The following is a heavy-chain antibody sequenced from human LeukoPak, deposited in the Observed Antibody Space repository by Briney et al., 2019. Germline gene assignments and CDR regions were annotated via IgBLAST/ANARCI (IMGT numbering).Heavy chain of an antibody. CDR2: INPNSGDT. V-gene: IGHV1-2*02. CDR3: ARERRIVVVPAAIRYNWFDP. D-gene: IGHD2-2*02. CDR1: GYTFTGYY. Sequence: ASVKVSCKPSGYTFTGYYVHWVRQAPGQGLEWMGWINPNSGDTNYAQKFQGRVTMTRDTSISTAYMELSRLRSDDTAVYYCARERRIVVVPAAIRYNWFDPWGQGTLVTVSS. J-gene: IGHJ5*02.